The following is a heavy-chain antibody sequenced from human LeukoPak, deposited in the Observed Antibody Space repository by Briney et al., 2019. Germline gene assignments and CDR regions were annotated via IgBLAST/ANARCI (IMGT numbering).Heavy chain of an antibody. CDR1: GYTFTNYY. CDR3: ARWTTTYLDY. J-gene: IGHJ4*02. CDR2: INPSGGST. D-gene: IGHD4-11*01. V-gene: IGHV1-46*01. Sequence: ASVKVSCKASGYTFTNYYIHCVRQAPGQGLEWMGIINPSGGSTNFAQKFQGRVTMTTDTSTITVYMELSSLRSEDTAVYYCARWTTTYLDYWGQGTLVTVSS.